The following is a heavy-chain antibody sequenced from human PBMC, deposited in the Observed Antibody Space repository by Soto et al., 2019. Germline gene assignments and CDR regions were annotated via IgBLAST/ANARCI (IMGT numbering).Heavy chain of an antibody. CDR2: IIPIFGTA. V-gene: IGHV1-69*13. J-gene: IGHJ5*02. Sequence: SVKVSCKASGGTFSSYAISWVRQAPGQGLEWMGGIIPIFGTANYAQKFQGRVTITADESTSTAYMELSSLRSEDTAVYYCARDLGCSSTSCYNWFDPWGQGTLVTVSS. D-gene: IGHD2-2*01. CDR1: GGTFSSYA. CDR3: ARDLGCSSTSCYNWFDP.